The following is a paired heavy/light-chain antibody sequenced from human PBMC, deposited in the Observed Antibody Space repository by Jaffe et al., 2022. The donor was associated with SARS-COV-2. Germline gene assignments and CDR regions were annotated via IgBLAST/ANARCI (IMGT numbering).Heavy chain of an antibody. Sequence: EVQLVESGGGLVQPGGSLRLSCEGSGLTFSNYAMIWARQAPGKGLEWVSLIRDNGVDTYYAESVKGRFTISRDNSKSTLYLQVNSLRAEDTAVYYCASGGYVWGDYRIYAFDVWGQGTMVTVSS. V-gene: IGHV3-23*04. CDR3: ASGGYVWGDYRIYAFDV. CDR2: IRDNGVDT. J-gene: IGHJ3*01. CDR1: GLTFSNYA. D-gene: IGHD3-16*02.
Light chain of an antibody. J-gene: IGKJ2*01. CDR3: MQALQTPYT. CDR1: QSLLNSNGYHY. V-gene: IGKV2-28*01. CDR2: LGS. Sequence: DIVLTQSPVSLPVTPGEPASISCRSSQSLLNSNGYHYLEWYLQKPGQSPQLLIYLGSSRASGVPDRFSGSGSGTDFTLKITRVEAEDVGVYFCMQALQTPYTFGQGTKLEI.